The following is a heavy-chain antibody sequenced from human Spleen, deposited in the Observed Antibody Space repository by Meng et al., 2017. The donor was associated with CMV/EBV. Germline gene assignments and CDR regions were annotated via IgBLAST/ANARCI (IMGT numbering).Heavy chain of an antibody. CDR1: GASTSSYY. V-gene: IGHV4-59*01. CDR3: ARFSDLLYGVDV. CDR2: ILHSGTT. Sequence: SETLSLTCTVSGASTSSYYWSWIRQSPGKGLEWVGFILHSGTTVYNPSLKSRVTISVDTSKNQVSLRLSSVTAADTAVYYCARFSDLLYGVDVWGQGTTVTVSS. D-gene: IGHD1-26*01. J-gene: IGHJ6*02.